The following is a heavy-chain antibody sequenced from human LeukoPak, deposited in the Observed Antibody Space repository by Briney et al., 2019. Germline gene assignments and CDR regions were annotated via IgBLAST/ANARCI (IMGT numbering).Heavy chain of an antibody. CDR3: ARDGVSIAAAGTPMGPTYYYYYMDV. CDR2: ISAYNGNT. J-gene: IGHJ6*03. D-gene: IGHD6-13*01. Sequence: ASVKVSCKASGYTFTSYGISWVRQAPGQGLEWMGWISAYNGNTNYAQKLQGRVTMTTDTSTSTAYMELRSLRSDDTAVYYCARDGVSIAAAGTPMGPTYYYYYMDVWGKGTTVTVSS. V-gene: IGHV1-18*01. CDR1: GYTFTSYG.